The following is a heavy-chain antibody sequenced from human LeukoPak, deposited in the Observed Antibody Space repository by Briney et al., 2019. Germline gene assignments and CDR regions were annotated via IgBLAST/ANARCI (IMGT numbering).Heavy chain of an antibody. J-gene: IGHJ4*02. Sequence: GGSLRLSCAASGFTFSNYAMCWVRQAPGKGPEWVSGISGHGTFYADSVEGRFTISRDNSKNTLYLQMNSLRAEDTALYYCAKGQQFETCFDSWGQGTLVTVSS. V-gene: IGHV3-23*01. CDR1: GFTFSNYA. CDR2: ISGHGT. CDR3: AKGQQFETCFDS. D-gene: IGHD3-10*01.